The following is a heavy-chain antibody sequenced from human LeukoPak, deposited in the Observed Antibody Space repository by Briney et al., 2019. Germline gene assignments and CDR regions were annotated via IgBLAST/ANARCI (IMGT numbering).Heavy chain of an antibody. V-gene: IGHV4-39*01. J-gene: IGHJ4*02. CDR1: GGSISSNSYY. Sequence: PSETLSLTCTVSGGSISSNSYYWGWIRPPPGKGLEWFGSIYYSGSTYYNPSLKSRVTISVDTSKNQFSLKLSSVTAADTAAYYCAGRPDYYDSSYYYQEGDYWGQGTLVTVSS. CDR3: AGRPDYYDSSYYYQEGDY. CDR2: IYYSGST. D-gene: IGHD3-22*01.